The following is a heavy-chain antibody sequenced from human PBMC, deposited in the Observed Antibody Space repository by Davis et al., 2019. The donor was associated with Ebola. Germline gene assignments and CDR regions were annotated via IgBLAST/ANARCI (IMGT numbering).Heavy chain of an antibody. J-gene: IGHJ6*02. CDR2: IIPILGIA. Sequence: AASVKVSCKASGGTFSSYAISWVRQAPGQGLEWMGRIIPILGIANYAQKFQGRVTITADKSTSTAYMELSSLRSEDTAVYYCAREDETITSGMDVWGQGTTVTVSS. D-gene: IGHD1-14*01. CDR1: GGTFSSYA. V-gene: IGHV1-69*04. CDR3: AREDETITSGMDV.